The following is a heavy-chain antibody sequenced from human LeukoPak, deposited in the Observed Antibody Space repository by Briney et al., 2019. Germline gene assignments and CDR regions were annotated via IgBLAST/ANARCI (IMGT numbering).Heavy chain of an antibody. J-gene: IGHJ4*02. D-gene: IGHD2-15*01. CDR2: FYYKGRT. Sequence: NRSETLSLTCTVSGGSVSIGCYYWSWIRKPPGKGLEWIGYFYYKGRTNYNPSLKSRVTISVDTSKNQFSLKLSSVTAADTAVYYCARGSGYCSGGSCYEIDYWGQGTLVTVSS. CDR3: ARGSGYCSGGSCYEIDY. V-gene: IGHV4-61*01. CDR1: GGSVSIGCYY.